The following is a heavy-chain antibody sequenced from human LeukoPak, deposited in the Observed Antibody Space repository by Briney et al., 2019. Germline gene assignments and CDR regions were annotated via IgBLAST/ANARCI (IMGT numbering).Heavy chain of an antibody. D-gene: IGHD3-10*01. V-gene: IGHV4-38-2*01. Sequence: PSETLSLTCDVSDYSITTGYYWGWIRQPPGKGLEWIGGIYHSGNIYYNPSLKSRVAISVDTSKNQFSLRLSSVTAADTAVYYCARARGSGSPYYFDYWGQGTLVTVSS. J-gene: IGHJ4*02. CDR1: DYSITTGYY. CDR3: ARARGSGSPYYFDY. CDR2: IYHSGNI.